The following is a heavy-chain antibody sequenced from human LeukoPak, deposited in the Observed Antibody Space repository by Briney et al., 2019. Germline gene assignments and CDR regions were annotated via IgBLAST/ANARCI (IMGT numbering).Heavy chain of an antibody. CDR2: ICWNDDR. V-gene: IGHV2-5*01. J-gene: IGHJ3*02. CDR1: GFSLGTSGMG. CDR3: AQYPDYGGDYDAFDI. Sequence: SGPTLVNPTQTLTLTCTFSGFSLGTSGMGVGWIRQPPGKALEWLAIICWNDDRRFNPSLKSRLTIKKDTSKNQVVLTVTNMDPVDTATYYCAQYPDYGGDYDAFDIWGHGTMVTVSS. D-gene: IGHD4-23*01.